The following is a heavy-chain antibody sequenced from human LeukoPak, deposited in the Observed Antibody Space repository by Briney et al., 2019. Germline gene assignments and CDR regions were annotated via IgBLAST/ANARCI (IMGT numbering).Heavy chain of an antibody. Sequence: GGSLRLSCAASGFTFSSYEMNWVRQAPGKGLEWVSYISSSGSTMYYADSVKGRFTISRDNAKNSLYLQMNSLRAEDTAVYYCARGGYDFWSGYPLDYWGQGTLVTVSS. CDR3: ARGGYDFWSGYPLDY. CDR2: ISSSGSTM. V-gene: IGHV3-48*03. CDR1: GFTFSSYE. D-gene: IGHD3-3*01. J-gene: IGHJ4*02.